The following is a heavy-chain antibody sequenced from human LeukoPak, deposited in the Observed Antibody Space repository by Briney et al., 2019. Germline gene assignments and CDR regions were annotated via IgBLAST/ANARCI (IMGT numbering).Heavy chain of an antibody. V-gene: IGHV4-34*01. CDR2: IHHDGRT. Sequence: SETLSLTCAVYGGSFSGYYWSWIRQPPGKGLEWIGNIHHDGRTAPNPSLKSRVTLSQDTSTNQFSLKVNSVTATDTALYYCARVVTAAGLDVWGPGILVTISS. D-gene: IGHD6-25*01. J-gene: IGHJ4*02. CDR1: GGSFSGYY. CDR3: ARVVTAAGLDV.